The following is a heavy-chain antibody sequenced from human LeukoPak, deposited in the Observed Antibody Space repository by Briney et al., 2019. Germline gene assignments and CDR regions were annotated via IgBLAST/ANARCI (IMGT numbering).Heavy chain of an antibody. D-gene: IGHD6-6*01. V-gene: IGHV3-30*18. CDR3: AKDGLAGSEYYFDY. Sequence: GRSLRLSCAASGFTFSSYGMHWVRQAPGKGLEWVAVISYDGSNKYYADSVKGRFTISRGNSKNTPYLQMNSLRAEDTAVYYCAKDGLAGSEYYFDYWGQGTLVTVSS. CDR1: GFTFSSYG. CDR2: ISYDGSNK. J-gene: IGHJ4*02.